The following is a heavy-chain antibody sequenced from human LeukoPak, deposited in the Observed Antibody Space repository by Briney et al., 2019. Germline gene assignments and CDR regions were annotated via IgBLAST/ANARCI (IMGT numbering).Heavy chain of an antibody. Sequence: PGGSLRLSCAASGFTFSSYGMSWVRQAPGKGLEWVSAISGSGGSTYYADSVKGRFTISRDNSKNTLYLQMNSLRAEDTAVYYCAKDLSRIRYYYGSGSYGPFDYWGQGTLVTVSS. J-gene: IGHJ4*02. D-gene: IGHD3-10*01. V-gene: IGHV3-23*01. CDR3: AKDLSRIRYYYGSGSYGPFDY. CDR1: GFTFSSYG. CDR2: ISGSGGST.